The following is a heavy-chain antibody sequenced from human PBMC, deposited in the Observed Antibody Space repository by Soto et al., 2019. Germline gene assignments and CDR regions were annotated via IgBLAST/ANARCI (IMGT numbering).Heavy chain of an antibody. V-gene: IGHV3-30*04. J-gene: IGHJ4*02. CDR1: GFTFRSYA. Sequence: QVQVVESGGGVVQPGRSLRLSCAASGFTFRSYAIHWVRQAPGKGLEWVAVISRDGSNKYYVDSVKGRFTISRDNSKDTVYLQMNSLRDEDSAMFYCARSRSGAVADSCDFWGQGTLVTVSS. CDR3: ARSRSGAVADSCDF. D-gene: IGHD3-10*01. CDR2: ISRDGSNK.